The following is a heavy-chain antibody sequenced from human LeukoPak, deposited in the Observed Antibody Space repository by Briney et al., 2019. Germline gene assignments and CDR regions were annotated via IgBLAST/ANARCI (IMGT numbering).Heavy chain of an antibody. Sequence: PSETLSLTCAVYGVSFSGYYWSWIRQPPGKGLEWIGEINHSGSTNYNPSLKSRVTISVDTSKNQFSLKLSSVTAADTAVYYCARAAGSCSSTSCYVRGWFDPWGQGTLVTVSS. CDR3: ARAAGSCSSTSCYVRGWFDP. CDR2: INHSGST. V-gene: IGHV4-34*01. CDR1: GVSFSGYY. D-gene: IGHD2-2*01. J-gene: IGHJ5*02.